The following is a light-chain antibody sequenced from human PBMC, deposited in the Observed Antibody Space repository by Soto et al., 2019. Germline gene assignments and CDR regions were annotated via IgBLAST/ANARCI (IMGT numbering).Light chain of an antibody. V-gene: IGKV1-9*01. CDR2: ATS. CDR3: QQLHSDPYT. CDR1: SY. J-gene: IGKJ2*01. Sequence: IQLTQSQSFLSASVGDTVTISSYFAWYQQKPGKAPQLLIYATSTLRSGVPSRFSGKRSGTEFTLTISSLQPEDFATYHCQQLHSDPYTFGQGTKVDIK.